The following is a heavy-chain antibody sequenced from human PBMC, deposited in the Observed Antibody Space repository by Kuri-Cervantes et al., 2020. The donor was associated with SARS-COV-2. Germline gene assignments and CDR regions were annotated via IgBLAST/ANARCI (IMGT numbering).Heavy chain of an antibody. D-gene: IGHD2-2*01. V-gene: IGHV3-21*01. CDR1: GFTFSSYS. CDR3: ARDLDLYQLPPGFDH. Sequence: GESLKISCAASGFTFSSYSMNWVRQAPGKGLEWVSSISSSSSYIYYADSVKGRFAISRDNAKNSLYLQMNSLRAEDTAVYYCARDLDLYQLPPGFDHWGQGTLVTVSS. CDR2: ISSSSSYI. J-gene: IGHJ4*02.